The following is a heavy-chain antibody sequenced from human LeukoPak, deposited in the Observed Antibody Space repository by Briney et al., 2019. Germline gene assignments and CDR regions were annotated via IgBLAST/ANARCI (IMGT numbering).Heavy chain of an antibody. D-gene: IGHD1-1*01. CDR2: ISRSGEIT. V-gene: IGHV3-23*01. J-gene: IGHJ4*02. CDR3: AKEEVPNDF. CDR1: GFPFSTSA. Sequence: GGSLRLSFSASGFPFSTSAMSWVRPAPGKGLEWVSGISRSGEITYYEDSVRGRFTISKDISKNTLYLQMDSLRAEDTAIYYCAKEEVPNDFWGQGTLVTVSS.